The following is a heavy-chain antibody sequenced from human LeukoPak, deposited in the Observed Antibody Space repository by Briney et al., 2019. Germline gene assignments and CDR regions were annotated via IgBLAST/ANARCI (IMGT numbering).Heavy chain of an antibody. CDR2: IYSGGST. Sequence: GGSLRLSCAASGFTVSSNYMSWVRQAPGKGLEWVSVIYSGGSTYYADSVKGRFTISRDNSKNTLYLQMNSLRAEDTAVYYCAKDSYYDFWSGYLFDYWGQGTLVTVSS. J-gene: IGHJ4*02. CDR3: AKDSYYDFWSGYLFDY. V-gene: IGHV3-53*01. CDR1: GFTVSSNY. D-gene: IGHD3-3*01.